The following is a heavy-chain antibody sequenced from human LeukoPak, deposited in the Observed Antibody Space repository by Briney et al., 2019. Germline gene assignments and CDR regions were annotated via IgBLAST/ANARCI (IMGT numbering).Heavy chain of an antibody. Sequence: PSETLSLTCAVSGDSISSGGYSWTCIRQTPGNGLEWIAYIHDSGSTYYNPSLKSRLSISIDTSKNQFSLKLNSVTAADTAVYYCARVVAAAGNNWFDPWGQGTLVTVSS. CDR2: IHDSGST. CDR3: ARVVAAAGNNWFDP. CDR1: GDSISSGGYS. D-gene: IGHD6-13*01. J-gene: IGHJ5*02. V-gene: IGHV4-30-4*07.